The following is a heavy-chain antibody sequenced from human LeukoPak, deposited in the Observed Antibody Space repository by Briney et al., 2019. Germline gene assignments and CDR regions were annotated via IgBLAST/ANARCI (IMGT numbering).Heavy chain of an antibody. CDR1: GFTFSSYA. Sequence: GGSLRLSCAASGFTFSSYAMSWVRQAPGKGLEWVSAISGSGGSTYYADSVKGRFTISRDNPKNTLYLQMNSLRAEDTAVYYCAKAPFWSGYQLVRFDYWGQGTLVTVSS. J-gene: IGHJ4*02. V-gene: IGHV3-23*01. D-gene: IGHD3-3*01. CDR2: ISGSGGST. CDR3: AKAPFWSGYQLVRFDY.